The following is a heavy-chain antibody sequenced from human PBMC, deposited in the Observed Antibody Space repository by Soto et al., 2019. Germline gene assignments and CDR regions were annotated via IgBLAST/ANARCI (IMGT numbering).Heavy chain of an antibody. CDR2: IKSKTDGGTT. CDR1: GFTFSNAW. J-gene: IGHJ5*02. CDR3: SKDRGRIADNWFDP. V-gene: IGHV3-15*01. D-gene: IGHD6-13*01. Sequence: EVQLVESGGGLVKPGGSLRLSCAASGFTFSNAWMSWVRQAPGKGLEWVGRIKSKTDGGTTDYAAPVKGRFTISRDDSKNTLYLQMNSLRPEDTAVYYCSKDRGRIADNWFDPWGQGTRVTVSS.